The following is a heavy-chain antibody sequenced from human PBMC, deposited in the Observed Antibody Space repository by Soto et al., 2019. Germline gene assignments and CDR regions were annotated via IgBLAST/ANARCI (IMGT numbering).Heavy chain of an antibody. V-gene: IGHV3-30-3*01. CDR1: GFTFSSYS. Sequence: QLRLVQSGGGVVQPGRSLRLSCTTSGFTFSSYSLHWVRQAPGKGLEWVALISYDGSNQYYADSVKGRFTVSRDDSKSTLFLQMTSLTAEDTAVDYCARTFSSTWLVARYWGQGTLVTVSS. CDR2: ISYDGSNQ. CDR3: ARTFSSTWLVARY. J-gene: IGHJ4*02. D-gene: IGHD6-13*01.